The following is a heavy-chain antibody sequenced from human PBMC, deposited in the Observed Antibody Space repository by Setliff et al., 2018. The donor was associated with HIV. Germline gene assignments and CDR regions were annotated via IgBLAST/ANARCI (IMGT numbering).Heavy chain of an antibody. J-gene: IGHJ3*02. CDR3: AKEEYTSGRCGAFGI. Sequence: GGSLRLSCAASGFTFSSYTMNWVRQAPGKGLEWVSSISSSSYYVYYADSVKGRFTISRDNSKNTLYLQMNSLRAEDTAVYYCAKEEYTSGRCGAFGIWGQGTVVTVSS. D-gene: IGHD6-19*01. CDR2: ISSSSYYV. CDR1: GFTFSSYT. V-gene: IGHV3-21*04.